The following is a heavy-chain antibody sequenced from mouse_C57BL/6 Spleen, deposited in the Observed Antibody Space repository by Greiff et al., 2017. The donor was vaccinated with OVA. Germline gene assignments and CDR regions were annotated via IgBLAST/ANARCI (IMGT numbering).Heavy chain of an antibody. J-gene: IGHJ3*01. D-gene: IGHD1-1*01. CDR3: ASSDYLITTVLAKDWFAY. CDR2: IYPGSGST. V-gene: IGHV1-55*01. CDR1: GYTFTSYW. Sequence: VQLQQSGAELVKPGASVKMSCKASGYTFTSYWITWVKQRPGQGLEWIGDIYPGSGSTNYNEKIKSKATLTVDTSSSPAYMQLSSLTSEDSTIYYCASSDYLITTVLAKDWFAYWGQGTLVTVSA.